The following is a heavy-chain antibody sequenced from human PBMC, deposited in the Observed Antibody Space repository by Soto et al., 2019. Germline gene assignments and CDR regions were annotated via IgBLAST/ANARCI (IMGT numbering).Heavy chain of an antibody. J-gene: IGHJ6*02. Sequence: ASVKVSCKASGYTFTSYAMHWVRQAPGQRLEWMGWINAGNGNTKYSQKFQGRVTITRDTSASTAYMELSSLRSEDTAVYYCARSGAPDYYYYGMDVWGQGTTVTVSS. CDR1: GYTFTSYA. CDR3: ARSGAPDYYYYGMDV. CDR2: INAGNGNT. D-gene: IGHD1-26*01. V-gene: IGHV1-3*01.